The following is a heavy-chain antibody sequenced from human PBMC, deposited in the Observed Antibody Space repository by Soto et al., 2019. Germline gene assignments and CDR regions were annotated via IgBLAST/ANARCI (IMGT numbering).Heavy chain of an antibody. J-gene: IGHJ3*02. CDR1: SGSISSSNW. CDR2: IYHSGST. Sequence: SETLSLTCAVSSGSISSSNWWSWVRQPPGKGLEWIGEIYHSGSTNYNPSLKSRVTISVDKSKNRFSLKLSSVTAADTAVYYCASQNCSGGSCVRDAFDIWGQGTMVTVSS. CDR3: ASQNCSGGSCVRDAFDI. V-gene: IGHV4-4*02. D-gene: IGHD2-15*01.